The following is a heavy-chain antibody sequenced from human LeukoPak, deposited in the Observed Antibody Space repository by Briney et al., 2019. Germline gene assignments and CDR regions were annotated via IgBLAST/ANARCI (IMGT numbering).Heavy chain of an antibody. CDR1: GFTFDHHA. CDR3: AREGYCSGGSCLGYFQH. V-gene: IGHV3-43*01. J-gene: IGHJ1*01. CDR2: ITWNGGGT. Sequence: GGSLRLSCAASGFTFDHHAMHWVRQAPGKGLEWVSLITWNGGGTYYADSVKGRFTISRDSSKNSLYLQMNSLRTEDTAFYYCAREGYCSGGSCLGYFQHWGQGTLVTVSS. D-gene: IGHD2-15*01.